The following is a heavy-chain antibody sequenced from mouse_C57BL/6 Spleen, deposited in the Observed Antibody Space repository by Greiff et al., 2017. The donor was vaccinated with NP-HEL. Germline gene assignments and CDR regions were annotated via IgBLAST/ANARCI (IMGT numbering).Heavy chain of an antibody. Sequence: VQLQQSGAELVRPGASVKLSCTSSGFNIKDYYMHWVKQRPEQGLEWIGRIDPEDGDTEYAPKFQGKATMTADTSSNTAYLQLSSLTSEDTAVYYCTRGESSWYFDVWGTGTTVTVSS. CDR2: IDPEDGDT. CDR3: TRGESSWYFDV. CDR1: GFNIKDYY. V-gene: IGHV14-1*01. J-gene: IGHJ1*03.